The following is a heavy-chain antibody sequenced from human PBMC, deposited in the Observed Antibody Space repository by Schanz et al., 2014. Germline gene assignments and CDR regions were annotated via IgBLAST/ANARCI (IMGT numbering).Heavy chain of an antibody. D-gene: IGHD2-8*01. CDR1: GFTFSENF. J-gene: IGHJ3*02. Sequence: VQLAESGGSLVKPGGSRRLSCAASGFTFSENFMSWIRQAPGKGLEWISYITTSTSYTNYADSLKGRFTISRDNAKKSLFLQMNSLRAEDTAVYYCARLGRMGAFDIWGQGTMVTVSS. CDR3: ARLGRMGAFDI. CDR2: ITTSTSYT. V-gene: IGHV3-11*06.